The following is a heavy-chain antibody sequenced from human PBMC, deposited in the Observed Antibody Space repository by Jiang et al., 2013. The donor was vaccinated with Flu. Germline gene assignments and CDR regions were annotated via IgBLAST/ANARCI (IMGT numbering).Heavy chain of an antibody. CDR2: ISSSGSYI. V-gene: IGHV3-21*01. CDR1: IHFRSYS. D-gene: IGHD5-24*01. J-gene: IGHJ3*02. Sequence: LLEVWGEGLVXPGGVPETLLCSLWIHFRSYSMNWVRQAPGKGLEWVSSISSSGSYIYYADSVKGRFTISRDNAKNSLYLQMNSLRAEDTAVYYCARDRDVYNSADDAFDIWGQGTMVTVSS. CDR3: ARDRDVYNSADDAFDI.